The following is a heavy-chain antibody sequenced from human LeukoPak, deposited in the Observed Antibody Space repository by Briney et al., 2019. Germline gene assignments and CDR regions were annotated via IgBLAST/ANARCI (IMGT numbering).Heavy chain of an antibody. D-gene: IGHD3-9*01. J-gene: IGHJ1*01. CDR3: AMKKALRYVQH. CDR1: GGSFSGYF. Sequence: SETLSLTCAVSGGSFSGYFWSWIRQPPGKGLEWMGEINQIGSTNYNPSHKRRVTISVDTSKNQFSLKLSSVTASDTAVYYCAMKKALRYVQHWGQGNLVTVSS. CDR2: INQIGST. V-gene: IGHV4-34*01.